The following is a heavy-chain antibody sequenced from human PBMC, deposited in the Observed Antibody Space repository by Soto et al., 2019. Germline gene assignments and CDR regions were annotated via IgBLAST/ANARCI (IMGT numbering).Heavy chain of an antibody. J-gene: IGHJ4*02. CDR3: ARLGGGYCSGGSCYRYDYIWGSYRHVFDY. CDR2: IYYSGST. CDR1: GGSISSSSYY. D-gene: IGHD2-15*01. Sequence: SETLSLTCTVSGGSISSSSYYWGWIRQPPGKGLEWIGSIYYSGSTYYNPSLKSRVTISGDTSKNQFLLKLSSVTAADTAVYYCARLGGGYCSGGSCYRYDYIWGSYRHVFDYWGQGTLVTVSS. V-gene: IGHV4-39*01.